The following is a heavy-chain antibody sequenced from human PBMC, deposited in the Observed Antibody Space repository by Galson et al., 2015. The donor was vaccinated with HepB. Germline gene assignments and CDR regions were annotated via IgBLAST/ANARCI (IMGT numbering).Heavy chain of an antibody. J-gene: IGHJ5*02. Sequence: CAISGDSVSSTSAAWNWIRQSPSRGLEWLGRTYYRSKWYNDYAISVKSRITINPDTSKNQFSLQLNSVTPEDTAVYYCAREGRGYCSGGSCYWFDPWGQGTLVTVSS. CDR2: TYYRSKWYN. CDR1: GDSVSSTSAA. D-gene: IGHD2-15*01. V-gene: IGHV6-1*01. CDR3: AREGRGYCSGGSCYWFDP.